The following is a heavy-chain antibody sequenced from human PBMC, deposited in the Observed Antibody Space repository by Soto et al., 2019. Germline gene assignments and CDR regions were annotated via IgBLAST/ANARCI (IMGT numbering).Heavy chain of an antibody. V-gene: IGHV3-9*01. Sequence: EVQLMESGGDLVQPGRSLRLSCAASGFTFYDNAIHWVRRVPGRGQVWVASISWNGKIICYGDSVKGRCAISRDNAKNSLFLQMSSQRPEDTASYFCAKGGPEPICGGGRCYFESWAHGTLVTVPS. CDR1: GFTFYDNA. CDR2: ISWNGKII. D-gene: IGHD2-15*01. CDR3: AKGGPEPICGGGRCYFES. J-gene: IGHJ4*01.